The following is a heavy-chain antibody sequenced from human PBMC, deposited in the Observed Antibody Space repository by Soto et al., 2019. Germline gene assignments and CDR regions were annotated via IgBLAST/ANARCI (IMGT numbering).Heavy chain of an antibody. V-gene: IGHV1-69*01. D-gene: IGHD3-10*01. CDR2: IIPLFGTT. CDR3: AAELGFGKLSVV. J-gene: IGHJ6*02. Sequence: QVQVVQSGVEVRRPGSSVKVSCKASGDTFKNCVISWVRQAPGQGLEWMGGIIPLFGTTDFAKRVQGRLTITTAESTTTAYMELSRLRSEATATYYCAAELGFGKLSVVWGQGTTVIVSS. CDR1: GDTFKNCV.